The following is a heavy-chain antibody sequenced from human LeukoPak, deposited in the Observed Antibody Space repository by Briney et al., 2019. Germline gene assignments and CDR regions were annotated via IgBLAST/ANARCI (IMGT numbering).Heavy chain of an antibody. Sequence: PGGSLRLSCVASGFTISRYWMNWVRQAPGKGLVWVSRISGDRRTISYADSVKGRFTISIDNAKNTLSLQMNSLRGEDMAVYYCGREDRIVLGNDALDIWGQGSMVTVSS. CDR1: GFTISRYW. V-gene: IGHV3-74*01. J-gene: IGHJ3*02. D-gene: IGHD2-2*01. CDR2: ISGDRRTI. CDR3: GREDRIVLGNDALDI.